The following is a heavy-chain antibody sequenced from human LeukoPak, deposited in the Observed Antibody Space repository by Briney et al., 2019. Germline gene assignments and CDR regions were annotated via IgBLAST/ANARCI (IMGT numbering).Heavy chain of an antibody. CDR1: GFTVTSHY. CDR3: ARERSEGGFDY. Sequence: GGSLRLSCAASGFTVTSHYMSWVRQAPGKGLEWVSVIYSGGSTYYADSVEGRFTISRDNSKNTLYLQMNSLRTEDTAVYFCARERSEGGFDYWGQGTLVTVSS. J-gene: IGHJ4*02. CDR2: IYSGGST. V-gene: IGHV3-66*02. D-gene: IGHD1-1*01.